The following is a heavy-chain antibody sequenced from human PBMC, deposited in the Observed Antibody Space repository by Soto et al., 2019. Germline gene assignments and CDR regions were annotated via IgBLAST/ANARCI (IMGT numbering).Heavy chain of an antibody. CDR1: GFTFSNAW. Sequence: EVQLVESGGGLVKPGGSLRLSCAASGFTFSNAWMSWVRQAPGKGLEWVGRIKSKTDGGTTDYAAPVKGRFTISRDDSKNTLYLQMNILKTEDTAVYYCTTDLEGDCSSTSCYADRDDAFDIWGQGTMVTVSS. J-gene: IGHJ3*02. CDR3: TTDLEGDCSSTSCYADRDDAFDI. V-gene: IGHV3-15*01. D-gene: IGHD2-2*01. CDR2: IKSKTDGGTT.